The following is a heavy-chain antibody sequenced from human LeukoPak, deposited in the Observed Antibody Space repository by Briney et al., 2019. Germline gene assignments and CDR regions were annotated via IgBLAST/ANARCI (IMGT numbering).Heavy chain of an antibody. V-gene: IGHV4-4*07. J-gene: IGHJ4*02. D-gene: IGHD6-13*01. CDR1: GGSISSYY. CDR2: IYTSGST. Sequence: SETLSLTCTVSGGSISSYYWSWIRQPAGKGLEGMGRIYTSGSTNYNPSLKSRVTMSVDTPKNQFSLKLSSVTAADTAVYYCATIAAAGNGILDYWGQGTLVTVSS. CDR3: ATIAAAGNGILDY.